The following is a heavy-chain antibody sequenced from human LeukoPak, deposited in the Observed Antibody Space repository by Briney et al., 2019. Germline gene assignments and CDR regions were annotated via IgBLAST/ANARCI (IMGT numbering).Heavy chain of an antibody. Sequence: GGSLRLSCAASRFTFSSYGMHWVRQAPGKGLEWVAVISYDGSNKYYADSVKGRFTISRDNSRNTLYLQMNSLRAEDTAVYYCAKDVVAGTYPYYYYGMDVWGQGTTVTVSS. CDR3: AKDVVAGTYPYYYYGMDV. V-gene: IGHV3-30*18. CDR2: ISYDGSNK. D-gene: IGHD6-19*01. J-gene: IGHJ6*02. CDR1: RFTFSSYG.